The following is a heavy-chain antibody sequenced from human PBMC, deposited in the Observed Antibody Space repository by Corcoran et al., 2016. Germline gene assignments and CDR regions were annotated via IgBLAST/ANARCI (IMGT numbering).Heavy chain of an antibody. CDR2: IKSKTDGGTT. Sequence: EVQLVESGGGLVKPGGSLRLSCAASGFTFSNAWLNWVRQAPGKGLEWVGRIKSKTDGGTTDYAAPVKGRFTISRDDSKNTMYLQMNSLKTEDSAVDDCTTYTYYDILTGYPTLWYYYYGMDVCGQGTTVTVSS. CDR3: TTYTYYDILTGYPTLWYYYYGMDV. V-gene: IGHV3-15*07. J-gene: IGHJ6*02. D-gene: IGHD3-9*01. CDR1: GFTFSNAW.